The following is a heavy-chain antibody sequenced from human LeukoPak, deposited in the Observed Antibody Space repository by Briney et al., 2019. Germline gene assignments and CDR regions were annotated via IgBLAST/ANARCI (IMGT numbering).Heavy chain of an antibody. CDR3: ARGITIFGVVTDHWFDP. CDR1: GYTFTSYD. J-gene: IGHJ5*02. CDR2: INPNSGGT. V-gene: IGHV1-2*02. D-gene: IGHD3-3*01. Sequence: GASVKVSCKASGYTFTSYDINWVRQATGQGLEWMGWINPNSGGTNYAQKFQGRVTMTRDTSISTAYMELSRLRSDDTAVYYCARGITIFGVVTDHWFDPWGQGTLVTVSS.